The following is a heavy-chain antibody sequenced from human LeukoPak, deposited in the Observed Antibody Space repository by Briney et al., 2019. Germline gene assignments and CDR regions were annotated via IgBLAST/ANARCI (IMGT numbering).Heavy chain of an antibody. D-gene: IGHD3-10*01. CDR2: IYPGDSDT. CDR1: GYSFTTYW. Sequence: GESLKISCKGSGYSFTTYWIGWVRQMPGKGLEWMGIIYPGDSDTRYRPSFQGQVTISADKSISTAYLQWSSLKASDTAMYYCARQYYYGSGSYSASPDYWGQGTLVTVSS. CDR3: ARQYYYGSGSYSASPDY. V-gene: IGHV5-51*01. J-gene: IGHJ4*02.